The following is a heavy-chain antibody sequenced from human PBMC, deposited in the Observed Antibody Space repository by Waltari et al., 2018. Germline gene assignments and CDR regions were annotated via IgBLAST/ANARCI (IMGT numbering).Heavy chain of an antibody. CDR2: INHSGST. CDR3: ARESRWLFAYVYYFDY. J-gene: IGHJ4*02. V-gene: IGHV4-34*01. CDR1: GGSFSGYY. Sequence: QVQLQQWGAGLLKPSETLSLTCAVYGGSFSGYYWSWIRQPPGKGLEWIGEINHSGSTNYNPSLKSRVTISVDTSKNQFSLKLSSVTAADTAVYYCARESRWLFAYVYYFDYWGQGTLVTVSS. D-gene: IGHD3-22*01.